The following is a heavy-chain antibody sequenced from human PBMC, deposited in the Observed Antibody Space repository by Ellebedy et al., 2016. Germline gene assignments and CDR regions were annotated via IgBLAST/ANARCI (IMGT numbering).Heavy chain of an antibody. CDR3: AGDSRGITAAGTSLHY. Sequence: GESLKISCAASGFTFSSYWMSWVRRAPGKGLEWVAVISYDGSNQYYAGSVKGRFTISRDNSKNTLYLQMNSLRAEDTAVYYCAGDSRGITAAGTSLHYWGQGTLVTVSS. CDR1: GFTFSSYW. V-gene: IGHV3-30*03. CDR2: ISYDGSNQ. J-gene: IGHJ4*02. D-gene: IGHD6-13*01.